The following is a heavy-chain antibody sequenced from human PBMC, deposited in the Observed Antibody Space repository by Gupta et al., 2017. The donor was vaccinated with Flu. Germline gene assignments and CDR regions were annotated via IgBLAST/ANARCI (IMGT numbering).Heavy chain of an antibody. J-gene: IGHJ6*03. CDR2: INPNGGST. CDR3: ARVVIRLLEPQRTPRDYYYMGV. V-gene: IGHV1-46*01. Sequence: EWVGMINPNGGSTSYAQKFQGRVTLTRDSSTSTVYMELSSLSSEDTAVFYCARVVIRLLEPQRTPRDYYYMGVWGRGTTVTVSS. D-gene: IGHD3-3*01.